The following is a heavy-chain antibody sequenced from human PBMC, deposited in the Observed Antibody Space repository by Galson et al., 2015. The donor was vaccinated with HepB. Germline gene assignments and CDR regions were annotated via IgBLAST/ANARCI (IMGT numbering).Heavy chain of an antibody. CDR2: ISSDRSCT. V-gene: IGHV3-11*05. Sequence: SLRLSCAASGFTFSNYYMHWVRQAPGKGLEWIAYISSDRSCTSYADSVKGRFTISRDNAKNSLYLQMNSLRAEDTAVYYCARDTSGYEDNIVYWGQGTLVTVSS. J-gene: IGHJ4*02. CDR1: GFTFSNYY. D-gene: IGHD5-12*01. CDR3: ARDTSGYEDNIVY.